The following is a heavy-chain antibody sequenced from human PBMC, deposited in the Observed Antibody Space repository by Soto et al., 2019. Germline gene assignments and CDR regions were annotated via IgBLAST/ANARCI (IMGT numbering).Heavy chain of an antibody. CDR3: ARRYGYAFDF. CDR2: IYYSGST. V-gene: IGHV4-59*08. D-gene: IGHD5-18*01. Sequence: QVQLQESGPGLVKPSETLSLTCTVSGGSISSYYWRWIRQPPGKGLEWIGYIYYSGSTNYNPSLKSRVTISVDTSKNQFSLKLKLSSVTAADTAVYYCARRYGYAFDFWGQGTMVTVSS. J-gene: IGHJ3*01. CDR1: GGSISSYY.